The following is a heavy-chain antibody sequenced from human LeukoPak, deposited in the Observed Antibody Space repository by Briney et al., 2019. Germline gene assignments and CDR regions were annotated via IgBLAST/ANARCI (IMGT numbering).Heavy chain of an antibody. D-gene: IGHD6-19*01. Sequence: SETLSLTCTVSGGSISSCYWSWIRQPPGKGLEWIGYIYYSGSTNYNPSLKSRVTISVDTSKNQFSLKLSSVTAADTAVYYCARWSSGWYSEGGWFDPWGQGTLVTVSS. J-gene: IGHJ5*02. CDR2: IYYSGST. V-gene: IGHV4-59*08. CDR1: GGSISSCY. CDR3: ARWSSGWYSEGGWFDP.